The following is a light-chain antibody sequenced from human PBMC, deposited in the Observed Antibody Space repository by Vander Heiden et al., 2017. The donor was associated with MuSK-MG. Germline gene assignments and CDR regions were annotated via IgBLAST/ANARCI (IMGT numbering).Light chain of an antibody. CDR1: QDISNY. CDR3: QQDDNHPLT. CDR2: DAS. J-gene: IGKJ5*01. V-gene: IGKV1-33*01. Sequence: DIQMTQSPSSLSASVGDRVTITCQASQDISNYLNWYQQKPGKAPKLLIYDASNLETGVPSRFSGSGSGTDFTFTISSLQPEDFATYYCQQDDNHPLTFGQGTQMEIK.